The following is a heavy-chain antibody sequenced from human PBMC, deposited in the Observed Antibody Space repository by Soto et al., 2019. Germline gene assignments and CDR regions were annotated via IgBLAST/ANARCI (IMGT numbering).Heavy chain of an antibody. CDR2: IYYSGST. CDR1: GGSISSYY. V-gene: IGHV4-59*01. J-gene: IGHJ5*02. D-gene: IGHD3-16*01. Sequence: SETLSLTCTVSGGSISSYYWSWIRQPPGKGLEWIGYIYYSGSTNYNPSLKSRVTISVDTSKNQFSLKLSSVTAADTAVYYCARDTGPGGVGSNWFDPWGQGTLVTVSS. CDR3: ARDTGPGGVGSNWFDP.